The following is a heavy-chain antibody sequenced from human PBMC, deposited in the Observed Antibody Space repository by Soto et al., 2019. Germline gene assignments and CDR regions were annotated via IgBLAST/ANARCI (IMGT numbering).Heavy chain of an antibody. CDR2: IVVGSGNT. J-gene: IGHJ6*03. D-gene: IGHD2-2*01. Sequence: SVKVSCKASGFTFTSSAMQWVRQARGQRLEWIGWIVVGSGNTNYAQKFQERVTITRDMSTSTAYMELSSLRSEDTAVYYCAAAVVSAELYYSSYYYMDVRGKGTTVTVPS. V-gene: IGHV1-58*02. CDR1: GFTFTSSA. CDR3: AAAVVSAELYYSSYYYMDV.